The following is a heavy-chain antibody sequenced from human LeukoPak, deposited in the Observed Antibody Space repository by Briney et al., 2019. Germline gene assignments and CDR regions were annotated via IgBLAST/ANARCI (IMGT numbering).Heavy chain of an antibody. CDR2: IYTSAST. D-gene: IGHD5-12*01. Sequence: PSQTLSFTCTVSGASISSGSYYWSWIRQPAGKGLEWIGRIYTSASTNYNPSLKSRVTISVDTAKNQFSLKLSSVTAADTAVYYCATTGLLVAPIWGQGTMVTVSS. CDR3: ATTGLLVAPI. V-gene: IGHV4-61*02. CDR1: GASISSGSYY. J-gene: IGHJ3*02.